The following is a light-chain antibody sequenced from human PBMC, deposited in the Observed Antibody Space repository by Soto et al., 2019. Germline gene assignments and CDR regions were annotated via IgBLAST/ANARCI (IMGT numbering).Light chain of an antibody. CDR3: QQYNSYSLT. J-gene: IGKJ1*01. Sequence: DIQLTPSPSFLSASVVDRVTITCRASQGISSYLAWYQQKPGKAPKLLIYDASSLESGVPSRFSGSGSGTEFTLTISSLQPDDFATYYCQQYNSYSLTFGQGTKVDIK. V-gene: IGKV1-5*01. CDR1: QGISSY. CDR2: DAS.